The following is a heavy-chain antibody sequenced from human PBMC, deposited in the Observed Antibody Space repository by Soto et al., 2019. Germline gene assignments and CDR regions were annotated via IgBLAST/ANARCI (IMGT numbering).Heavy chain of an antibody. J-gene: IGHJ6*02. CDR1: GGSFSGYY. D-gene: IGHD6-13*01. V-gene: IGHV4-34*01. CDR2: INHSGST. Sequence: QVQLQQWGAGLLKPSETLSLTCAVYGGSFSGYYWSWIRQPPGKGLEWIGEINHSGSTNYNPSLKSRVNISVDTSKNQFSLKLSSVTAADTAVYYCARDSVIAAAGTSLDYYYYGMDVWGQGTTVTVSS. CDR3: ARDSVIAAAGTSLDYYYYGMDV.